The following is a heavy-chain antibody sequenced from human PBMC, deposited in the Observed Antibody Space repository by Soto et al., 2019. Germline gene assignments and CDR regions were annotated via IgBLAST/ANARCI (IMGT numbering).Heavy chain of an antibody. CDR1: GFTFRNYD. J-gene: IGHJ6*02. V-gene: IGHV3-13*05. CDR3: ARTVRDFYGVDG. CDR2: ISAAGDP. Sequence: EVQLVESGGGLVQPGGSLRLSCEASGFTFRNYDMHWVRQGTGKGLEWVSGISAAGDPDYTDSVDGRFTISRENAQNSFFLQMNSLRVGDPAVYYWARTVRDFYGVDGWGQGTTVIVS.